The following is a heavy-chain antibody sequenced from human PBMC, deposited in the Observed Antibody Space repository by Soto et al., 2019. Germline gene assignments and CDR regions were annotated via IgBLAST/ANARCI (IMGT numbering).Heavy chain of an antibody. J-gene: IGHJ6*03. CDR2: IYYSGST. D-gene: IGHD3-10*01. CDR3: ASQHAPRYFISGRGDMDV. CDR1: GGSISSSSYY. V-gene: IGHV4-39*01. Sequence: SETLSLTCTVSGGSISSSSYYWGWIRQPPGKGLEWIGSIYYSGSTYYNPSLKSRVTISVDTSKNQFSLKLSSVTAADTAVYYCASQHAPRYFISGRGDMDVWGKGTTVTVSS.